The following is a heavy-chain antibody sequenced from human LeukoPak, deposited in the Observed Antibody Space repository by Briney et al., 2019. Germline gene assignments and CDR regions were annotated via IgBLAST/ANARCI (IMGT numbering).Heavy chain of an antibody. D-gene: IGHD2-2*01. V-gene: IGHV3-30-3*01. CDR1: GFTFSSYA. CDR2: ISYDGSNK. Sequence: GRFLRLSCAASGFTFSSYAMHWVRQAPGKGLEWVAVISYDGSNKYYADSVKGRFTISRDNSKNTLYLQMNSLRAEDTAVYYCASAMSPEFDYWGQGTLVTVSS. CDR3: ASAMSPEFDY. J-gene: IGHJ4*02.